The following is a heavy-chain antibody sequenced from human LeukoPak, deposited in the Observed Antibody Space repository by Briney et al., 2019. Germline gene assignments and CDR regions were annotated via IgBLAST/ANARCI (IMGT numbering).Heavy chain of an antibody. Sequence: GGSLRLSCAVSGFTFSSYWMHGVRQAPGKGLVWVSRINSDGTETHYADSVQGRFIISRDNAKNTLYLQMNSLRVEDTAVYYCGRFNEAESHWGQGALVTVSS. CDR2: INSDGTET. CDR3: GRFNEAESH. D-gene: IGHD1-1*01. J-gene: IGHJ4*02. CDR1: GFTFSSYW. V-gene: IGHV3-74*01.